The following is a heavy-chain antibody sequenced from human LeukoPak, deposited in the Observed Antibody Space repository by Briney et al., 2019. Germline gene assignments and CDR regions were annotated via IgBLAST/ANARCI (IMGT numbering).Heavy chain of an antibody. J-gene: IGHJ4*02. CDR3: ARGGPTYYDILTGYYVRFDY. V-gene: IGHV1-2*02. Sequence: ASVTVSCKASGYTFTGYYMHWVRQAPGQGLEWMGWINPNSGGTNYAQKFQGRVTMTRDTSISTAYMELSRLRSDDTAVYYCARGGPTYYDILTGYYVRFDYWGQGTLVTVSS. D-gene: IGHD3-9*01. CDR2: INPNSGGT. CDR1: GYTFTGYY.